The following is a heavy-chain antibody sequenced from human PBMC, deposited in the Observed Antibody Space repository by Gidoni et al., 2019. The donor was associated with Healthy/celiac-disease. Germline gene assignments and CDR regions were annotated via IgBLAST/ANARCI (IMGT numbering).Heavy chain of an antibody. Sequence: QVQLQESGPGLVKPSETLSLTCTVSGGSISSYYWSWIRQPPGKGLEWIGYIYYSGSTNYNPSLKSRVTISVDTSKNQFSLKLSSVTAADTAVYYWARDRRDLFDYWGQGTLVTVSS. V-gene: IGHV4-59*01. CDR3: ARDRRDLFDY. CDR1: GGSISSYY. D-gene: IGHD3-3*01. CDR2: IYYSGST. J-gene: IGHJ4*02.